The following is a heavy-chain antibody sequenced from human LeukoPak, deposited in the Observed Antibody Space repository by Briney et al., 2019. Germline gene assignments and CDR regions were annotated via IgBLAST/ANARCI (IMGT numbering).Heavy chain of an antibody. Sequence: GGSLRLSCAASGFTVSTNYMSWVRQAPGKGLEWVSVIYSGGTIYYADSVKGRFTISRDNSKNTLYLQMNSLRAEDTAVYYCARDRGGSRSDCWGQGTLVTVSS. D-gene: IGHD6-13*01. CDR3: ARDRGGSRSDC. V-gene: IGHV3-66*01. J-gene: IGHJ4*02. CDR2: IYSGGTI. CDR1: GFTVSTNY.